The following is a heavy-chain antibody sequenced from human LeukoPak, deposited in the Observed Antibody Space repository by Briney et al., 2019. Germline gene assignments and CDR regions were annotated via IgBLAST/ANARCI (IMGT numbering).Heavy chain of an antibody. Sequence: GGSLRLSCAASGFTFSTYSMNWVRQAPGKGLDWVSYISSSSSTIYYADSVKGRFTISRDSAKNSLYLQMNSLRAEDTAVYYCAKGGKRGDYWGQGTLVTVSS. V-gene: IGHV3-48*01. CDR2: ISSSSSTI. D-gene: IGHD3-10*01. CDR1: GFTFSTYS. J-gene: IGHJ4*02. CDR3: AKGGKRGDY.